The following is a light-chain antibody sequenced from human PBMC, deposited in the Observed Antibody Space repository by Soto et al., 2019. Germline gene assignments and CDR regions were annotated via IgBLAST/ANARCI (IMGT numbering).Light chain of an antibody. CDR1: QSISNS. CDR3: QQRSNWPFT. Sequence: DIVLTQSPATLSLSPGERATLSCRASQSISNSLAWYQQKPGQAPRLIINDAFNRATGIPARFSGSGSGTDFTLTISRLEPEDFAVYYCQQRSNWPFTFGQGTRLEIK. V-gene: IGKV3-11*01. J-gene: IGKJ5*01. CDR2: DAF.